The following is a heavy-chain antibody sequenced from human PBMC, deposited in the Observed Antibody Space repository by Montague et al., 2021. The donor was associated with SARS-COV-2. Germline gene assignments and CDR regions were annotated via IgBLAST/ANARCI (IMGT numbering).Heavy chain of an antibody. CDR1: GGSFSGYY. D-gene: IGHD3-10*01. CDR2: INHSGST. J-gene: IGHJ6*02. CDR3: ARFYHVGMVRGVRRAYYYGMDV. Sequence: SETLSLTCAVYGGSFSGYYWSWIRQPPGKGLEWIGEINHSGSTNYNPSLKSRVTISGDTSKNQFSLKLSSVTAADTAVYYCARFYHVGMVRGVRRAYYYGMDVWGQRTTVTVSS. V-gene: IGHV4-34*01.